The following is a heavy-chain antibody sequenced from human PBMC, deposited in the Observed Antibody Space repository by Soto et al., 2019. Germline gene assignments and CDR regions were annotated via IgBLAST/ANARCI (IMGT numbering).Heavy chain of an antibody. CDR2: IYYSGST. J-gene: IGHJ5*02. V-gene: IGHV4-61*01. Sequence: SETLSLTCTVSGGSVSSGSYYWSWIRQPQGKGLEWIGYIYYSGSTNYNPSLKSRVTISVDTSKNQFSLKLSSVTAADTAVYYRARVVTVTQTLYNWFDPWGQGTLVTVSS. D-gene: IGHD4-17*01. CDR1: GGSVSSGSYY. CDR3: ARVVTVTQTLYNWFDP.